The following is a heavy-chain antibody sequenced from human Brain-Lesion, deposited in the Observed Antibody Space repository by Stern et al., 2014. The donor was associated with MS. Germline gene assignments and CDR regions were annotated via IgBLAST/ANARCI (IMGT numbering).Heavy chain of an antibody. V-gene: IGHV4-61*02. D-gene: IGHD2-2*01. CDR2: IFNSGST. CDR1: GGSISGGGYY. Sequence: QLQLQESGPGLVKPSQTLSLSCTVSGGSISGGGYYWSWIRQPAGKGLEWIGRIFNSGSTRYNPSLKSRVTISIDTPKNQFSLRLNSMTAADTAVYYCARGRVVPGFQYYATDVWGQGTTVIVSS. J-gene: IGHJ6*02. CDR3: ARGRVVPGFQYYATDV.